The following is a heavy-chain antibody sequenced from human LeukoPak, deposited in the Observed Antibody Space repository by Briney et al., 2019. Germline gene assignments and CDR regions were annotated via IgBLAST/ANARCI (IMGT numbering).Heavy chain of an antibody. D-gene: IGHD2-8*01. V-gene: IGHV3-23*01. CDR2: ISGSGYTT. CDR1: GFSFTSYA. CDR3: AKGSLGYCTDGVCSLYYFDY. Sequence: PGGSRRLSCAASGFSFTSYAMGWVRPAPGKGLEWVSGISGSGYTTYYADSVKGRFTISRDNSKNTLYLQMTSLRAEDTAVYYCAKGSLGYCTDGVCSLYYFDYWGQGTLVTVSS. J-gene: IGHJ4*02.